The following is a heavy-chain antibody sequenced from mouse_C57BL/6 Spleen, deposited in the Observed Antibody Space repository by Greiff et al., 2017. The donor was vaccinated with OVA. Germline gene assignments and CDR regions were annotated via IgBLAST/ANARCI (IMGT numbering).Heavy chain of an antibody. CDR3: AHGNYLYYYAMDY. V-gene: IGHV1-82*01. CDR2: IYPGDGDT. D-gene: IGHD2-1*01. CDR1: GYAFSSSW. Sequence: QVQLQQSGPELVKPGASVKISCKASGYAFSSSWMNWVKQRPGQGLEWIGRIYPGDGDTNYNGKFKGKATLTADKSSSTAYMQLSSLTSEDSAVYFCAHGNYLYYYAMDYWGQGTSVTVSS. J-gene: IGHJ4*01.